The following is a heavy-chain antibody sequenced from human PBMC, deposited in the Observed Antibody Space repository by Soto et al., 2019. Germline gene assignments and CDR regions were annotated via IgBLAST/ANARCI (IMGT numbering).Heavy chain of an antibody. CDR2: ISSSSSYI. J-gene: IGHJ3*02. CDR3: AAYHPMSHAFDI. D-gene: IGHD2-2*01. V-gene: IGHV3-21*01. Sequence: GGSLRLSCAAPGFTFSSYSMNGVRQAPGKGLEWVSSISSSSSYIYYADSVKGRFTISRDNAKNSLYLQMNSLRAEDTAVYYCAAYHPMSHAFDIWGQGTMVTVSS. CDR1: GFTFSSYS.